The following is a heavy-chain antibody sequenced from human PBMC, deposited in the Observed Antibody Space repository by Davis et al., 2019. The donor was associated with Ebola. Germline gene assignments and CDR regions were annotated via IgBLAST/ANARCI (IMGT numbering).Heavy chain of an antibody. D-gene: IGHD6-19*01. V-gene: IGHV4-61*01. J-gene: IGHJ5*02. CDR2: IYYSGST. Sequence: PSETLSLTCTVSGGSVSSGSYYWSWIRQPPGKGLEWIGYIYYSGSTNYNPSLKSRVTISVDTSKNQFSLKLSSVTAADTAVYYCARDQRVAGSPRAWFDPWGQGTLVTVSS. CDR1: GGSVSSGSYY. CDR3: ARDQRVAGSPRAWFDP.